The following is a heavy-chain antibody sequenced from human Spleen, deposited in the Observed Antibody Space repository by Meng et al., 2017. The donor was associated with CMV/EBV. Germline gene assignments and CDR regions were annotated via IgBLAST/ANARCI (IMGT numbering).Heavy chain of an antibody. V-gene: IGHV5-51*01. J-gene: IGHJ6*02. CDR2: VYPGDSDA. Sequence: GESLKISCETSGYDFSIYWIAWVRQMPGQGLEWMGFVYPGDSDAKYSPSFQGQVTISADKSISTAYLQWSSLKASDTAMYYCARPNDARSGMDVWGQGTTVTVSS. CDR3: ARPNDARSGMDV. CDR1: GYDFSIYW.